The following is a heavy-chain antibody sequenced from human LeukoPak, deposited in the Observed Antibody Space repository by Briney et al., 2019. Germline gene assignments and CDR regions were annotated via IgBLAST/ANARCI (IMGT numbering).Heavy chain of an antibody. Sequence: SETLSLTCTVSGGSISTSSYYWGWIRQPPGKGLEWIGRIYSTGSTDYNPSLKSRVTISLDTSKSQFSLKLSSVTAADTAVYYCARDLVVWGKGTTVTVSS. V-gene: IGHV4-39*07. J-gene: IGHJ6*04. CDR3: ARDLVV. CDR1: GGSISTSSYY. CDR2: IYSTGST.